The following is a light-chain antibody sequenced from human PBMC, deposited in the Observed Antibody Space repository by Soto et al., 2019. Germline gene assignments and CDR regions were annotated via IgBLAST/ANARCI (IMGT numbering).Light chain of an antibody. V-gene: IGKV3-11*01. CDR2: DAS. CDR1: QSVSSY. J-gene: IGKJ3*01. Sequence: ESELKQSPATVSLSPGERATLSCRASQSVSSYLAWYQQKPGQAPRLLIYDASNRATGIPARFSGSGSGTDFTLTISSLEPEDFAVYYCQQRSNWPPGSTFGPGTKVDIK. CDR3: QQRSNWPPGST.